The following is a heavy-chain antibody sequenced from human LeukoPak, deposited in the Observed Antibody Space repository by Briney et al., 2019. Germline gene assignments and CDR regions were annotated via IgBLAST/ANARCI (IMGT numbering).Heavy chain of an antibody. CDR1: GFTFSSYS. V-gene: IGHV3-48*04. CDR3: ARYRWLSGSQIFDY. D-gene: IGHD1-26*01. CDR2: ISSSGSTI. J-gene: IGHJ4*02. Sequence: GGSLRLSCAASGFTFSSYSMSWVRQAPGKGLEWVSYISSSGSTIYYADSVKGRFTISRDNAKNSLYLQMNSLRAEDTAVYYCARYRWLSGSQIFDYWGQGTLVTVSS.